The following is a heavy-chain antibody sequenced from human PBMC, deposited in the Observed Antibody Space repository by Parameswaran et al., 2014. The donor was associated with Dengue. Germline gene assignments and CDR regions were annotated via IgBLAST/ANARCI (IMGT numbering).Heavy chain of an antibody. J-gene: IGHJ6*03. D-gene: IGHD4-11*01. CDR2: IKQEGRER. V-gene: IGHV3-7*01. CDR3: VRESRELDYNNYYHYSYMDV. Sequence: RWIRQPPGKGLEWVANIKQEGRERNYVDSVEGRFTISRDNAENSLYLQMDSLRVEDTAVYYCVRESRELDYNNYYHYSYMDVWGEGTTVTVSS.